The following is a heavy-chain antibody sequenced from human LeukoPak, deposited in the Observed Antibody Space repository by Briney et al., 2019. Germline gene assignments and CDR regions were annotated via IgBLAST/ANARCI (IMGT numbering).Heavy chain of an antibody. J-gene: IGHJ1*01. V-gene: IGHV1-2*02. Sequence: ASVKVSCKASGYNFTGYYLHWVRQAPGQGLEWMGWIHPNSGGTNYAQKFQGRVTMTRDTSISTAYMELSSLRSDDTAVYYCARLAAVPGWGQGTLVTVS. CDR2: IHPNSGGT. CDR1: GYNFTGYY. CDR3: ARLAAVPG. D-gene: IGHD6-19*01.